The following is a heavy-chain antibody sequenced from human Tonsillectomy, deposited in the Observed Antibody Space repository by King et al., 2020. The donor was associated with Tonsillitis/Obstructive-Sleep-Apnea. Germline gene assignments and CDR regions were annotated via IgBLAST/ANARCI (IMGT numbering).Heavy chain of an antibody. CDR2: IYYSWST. CDR1: CGSISSYY. J-gene: IGHJ5*02. D-gene: IGHD2-8*01. V-gene: IGHV4-59*01. CDR3: ARGDGVRGFNWFDP. Sequence: VQLQESGPGLVKPSETLSLTCTVSCGSISSYYWSCIRQSPGKGLEGIWYIYYSWSTNYNPSLKSRVTISVDTSKNPFSRKLSSVTAADTAVYYCARGDGVRGFNWFDPWGQGTLVTVSS.